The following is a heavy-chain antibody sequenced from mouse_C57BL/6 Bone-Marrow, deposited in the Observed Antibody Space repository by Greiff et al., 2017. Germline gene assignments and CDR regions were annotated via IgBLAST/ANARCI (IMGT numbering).Heavy chain of an antibody. Sequence: EVMLVESGGGLVQPGGSLKLSCAASGFTFSDYYMYWVRQTPEKRLEWVAYISNGGGSTYYPDTVKGRFTISRDNAKNTLYLHMSRLKSEDTAMYYCARDGNPYAMDYWGQGTSGTVSS. CDR1: GFTFSDYY. V-gene: IGHV5-12*01. CDR3: ARDGNPYAMDY. J-gene: IGHJ4*01. D-gene: IGHD2-1*01. CDR2: ISNGGGST.